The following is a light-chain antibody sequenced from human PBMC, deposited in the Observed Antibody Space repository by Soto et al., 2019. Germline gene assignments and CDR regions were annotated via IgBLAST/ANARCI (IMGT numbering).Light chain of an antibody. Sequence: QSVLTQPPSASGTPGQRVTISCSGSSSNVGGNPVNWYQHVPTTAPKLLIYTNTQRPSGVPDRFSGSKSGTSASLAISGLQSEDEADYYCQSYDSSLSAVVFGGVTQLTVL. J-gene: IGLJ2*01. CDR3: QSYDSSLSAVV. V-gene: IGLV1-44*01. CDR2: TNT. CDR1: SSNVGGNP.